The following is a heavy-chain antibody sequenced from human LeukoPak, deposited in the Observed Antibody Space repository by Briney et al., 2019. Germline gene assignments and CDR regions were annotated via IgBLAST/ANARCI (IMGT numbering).Heavy chain of an antibody. CDR3: ATAGGKLVAFDI. D-gene: IGHD4-23*01. CDR1: GGSISSSSYY. CDR2: IYYSGST. Sequence: SETLSLTCTVSGGSISSSSYYWGWIRQPPGKGLEWIGRIYYSGSTYYNPSLKSRVNISVDTSKNQFSLKLSSVTAADTAVYYCATAGGKLVAFDIWGQGTMVTVSS. J-gene: IGHJ3*02. V-gene: IGHV4-39*01.